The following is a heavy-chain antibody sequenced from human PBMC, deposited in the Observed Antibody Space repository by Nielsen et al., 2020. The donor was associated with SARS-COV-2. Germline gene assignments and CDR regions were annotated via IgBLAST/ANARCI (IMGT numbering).Heavy chain of an antibody. CDR1: GGSMSTYY. J-gene: IGHJ4*02. V-gene: IGHV4-59*01. CDR3: ARRNSGGWYWKD. CDR2: ISYSGST. D-gene: IGHD6-19*01. Sequence: SETLSLTCTVSGGSMSTYYWNWIRQRPGKGLEWIGYISYSGSTDYNPSLKSRVTISIDTAKNQFSLWLNSVTAADTATYYCARRNSGGWYWKDWGQGNLVTVSS.